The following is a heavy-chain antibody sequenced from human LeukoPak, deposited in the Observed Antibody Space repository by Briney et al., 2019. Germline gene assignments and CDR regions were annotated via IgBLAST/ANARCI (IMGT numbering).Heavy chain of an antibody. CDR1: GASISRYY. J-gene: IGHJ4*02. CDR2: IYNSETT. D-gene: IGHD2-2*01. Sequence: SETLSLTCTVSGASISRYYWSWIRQSPGKGLEWIGYIYNSETTNYNPSLKSRVAMSLYTSRSQFSLRLRSVTAADTALYFCAGGGYCSSSSCFAPLFDWWGRGALVTVSS. V-gene: IGHV4-59*01. CDR3: AGGGYCSSSSCFAPLFDW.